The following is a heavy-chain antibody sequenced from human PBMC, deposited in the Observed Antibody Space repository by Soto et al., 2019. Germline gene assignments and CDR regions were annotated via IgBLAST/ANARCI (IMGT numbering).Heavy chain of an antibody. D-gene: IGHD1-7*01. CDR1: GDSVSSNSAA. J-gene: IGHJ5*02. CDR2: TYYRSKWYN. V-gene: IGHV6-1*01. Sequence: SQTLSLTCAISGDSVSSNSAAWNWIRQSPSRGLEWLGRTYYRSKWYNDYAVSVKSRITINPDTSKNQFSLQLNSVTPEDTAVYYCAREKGITGTTSIHNWFAPWGQGTLVPVSS. CDR3: AREKGITGTTSIHNWFAP.